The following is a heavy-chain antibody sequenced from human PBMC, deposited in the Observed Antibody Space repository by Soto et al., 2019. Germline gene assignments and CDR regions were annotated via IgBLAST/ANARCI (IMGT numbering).Heavy chain of an antibody. CDR1: GGSISSSSYY. V-gene: IGHV4-39*01. CDR3: ARRIIALEIFDY. CDR2: IYYSGST. Sequence: PSETLSLTCTVSGGSISSSSYYWAWIRQPPGKGLEWIGSIYYSGSTYNNPSLKSRVTISVDTSKNQFSLKLSSVTAADTAVYYCARRIIALEIFDYWGQGTVVT. D-gene: IGHD3-10*01. J-gene: IGHJ4*02.